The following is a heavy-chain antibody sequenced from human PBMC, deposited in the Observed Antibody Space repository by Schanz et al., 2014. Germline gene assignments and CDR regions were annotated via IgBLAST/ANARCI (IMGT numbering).Heavy chain of an antibody. D-gene: IGHD1-1*01. CDR2: IYHTGST. V-gene: IGHV4-34*09. CDR1: GGSFSGYY. Sequence: QVQLQESGPGLVKPSQTLSLTCGVFGGSFSGYYWSWIRQPPGKGLEWIGEIYHTGSTNYNPSLKSRVTISLDPSKNQFSLTLPSLTAADTAVYYCARDTTWRLDLWGRGTLVTVSS. CDR3: ARDTTWRLDL. J-gene: IGHJ2*01.